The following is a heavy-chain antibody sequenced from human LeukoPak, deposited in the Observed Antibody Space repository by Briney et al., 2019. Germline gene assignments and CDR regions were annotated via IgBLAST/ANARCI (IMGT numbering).Heavy chain of an antibody. CDR2: IYHSGST. CDR1: GGSISSGGYY. Sequence: SETLSLTCTVSGGSISSGGYYWSWIRQHPGKGLEWIGYIYHSGSTYYNPSLKSRVTISVDTSKNQFSLKLSSVTAADTAVYYCARARSGDDNDYWGQGTLVTVSS. J-gene: IGHJ4*02. V-gene: IGHV4-31*03. CDR3: ARARSGDDNDY. D-gene: IGHD3-10*01.